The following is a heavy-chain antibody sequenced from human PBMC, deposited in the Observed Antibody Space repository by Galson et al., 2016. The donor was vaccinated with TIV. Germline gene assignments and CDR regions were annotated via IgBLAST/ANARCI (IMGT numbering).Heavy chain of an antibody. CDR2: ISSGGTT. CDR3: ARDRRYCGNECFLYYYYGMDV. D-gene: IGHD2-21*01. CDR1: TFNVKDNY. Sequence: SLRLSCAASTFNVKDNYMSWVRQAPGGGLEWVSIISSGGTTNYADSVKGRFTIGRDESKNALFLEMNNLSVDDTAVYYCARDRRYCGNECFLYYYYGMDVWGRGTTVTVSS. V-gene: IGHV3-66*02. J-gene: IGHJ6*02.